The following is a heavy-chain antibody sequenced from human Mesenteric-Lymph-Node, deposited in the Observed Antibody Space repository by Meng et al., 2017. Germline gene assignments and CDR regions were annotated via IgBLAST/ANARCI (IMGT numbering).Heavy chain of an antibody. CDR2: IDNDGIDT. Sequence: GESLKISCAASGFTFSSYWMNWVRQAPGKGLVWVSRIDNDGIDTGYADSVKGRFTISRDKDKNTLYLQMNRLRVEDTGLYYCARDFREASEYWGQGTLVTVSS. J-gene: IGHJ4*02. CDR1: GFTFSSYW. D-gene: IGHD2-21*01. V-gene: IGHV3-74*01. CDR3: ARDFREASEY.